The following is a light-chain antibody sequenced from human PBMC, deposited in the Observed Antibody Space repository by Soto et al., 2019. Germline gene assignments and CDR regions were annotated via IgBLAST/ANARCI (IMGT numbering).Light chain of an antibody. CDR1: LSVSSN. V-gene: IGKV3-15*01. CDR2: GAS. CDR3: QEYYGWPT. J-gene: IGKJ1*01. Sequence: EIVMTQSPATLSVSPGERATLSCRASLSVSSNLAWYQQKPGQAPRLLIYGASTRATGVPARFSGSGSGTELSLTISSLQSEDFAVYYCQEYYGWPTFGQGTKVEIK.